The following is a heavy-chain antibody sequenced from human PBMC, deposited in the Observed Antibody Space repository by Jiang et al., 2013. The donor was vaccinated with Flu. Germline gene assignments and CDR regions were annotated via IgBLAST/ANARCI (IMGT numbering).Heavy chain of an antibody. V-gene: IGHV3-23*01. CDR2: ISGSGGTT. CDR3: AKDPYGGNAGAYFDF. D-gene: IGHD4-23*01. Sequence: VQLLESGGNLIQPGGSLRLSCAASGFTFTSHAMSWVRQAPGKGLEWVSAISGSGGTTYYANSVKGRFTISRDNSKNTLSLQMNSLRAEDTAIYFCAKDPYGGNAGAYFDFVGPGNPGHRLL. J-gene: IGHJ4*02. CDR1: GFTFTSHA.